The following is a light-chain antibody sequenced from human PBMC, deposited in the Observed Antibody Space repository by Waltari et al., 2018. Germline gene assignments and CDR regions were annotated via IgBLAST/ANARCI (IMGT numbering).Light chain of an antibody. CDR1: SSNIGAGHD. CDR3: QSYVSTHVI. J-gene: IGLJ2*01. V-gene: IGLV1-40*01. Sequence: QSVLTQPASMSGAPGQRVTISCTGSSSNIGAGHDVHVYQCLPGTAPRLLIYSNSHRPSGVPGRFSGSRSGSSASLVITGLQTEDEATYYCQSYVSTHVIFGGGTLLTVL. CDR2: SNS.